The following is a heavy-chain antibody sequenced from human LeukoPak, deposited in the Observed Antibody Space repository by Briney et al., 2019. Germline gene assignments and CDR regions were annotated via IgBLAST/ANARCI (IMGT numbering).Heavy chain of an antibody. V-gene: IGHV4-61*02. CDR2: IYTSGST. Sequence: SETLSLTCTVSGGSISSGSYYWSWIRQPAGKGLEWIGRIYTSGSTNYNPSLKSRVTISVDTSKNQFSLKLSSVTAADTAVYYCAKGGPAYYDFWSGYPDYWDQGTLVTVSS. J-gene: IGHJ4*02. CDR3: AKGGPAYYDFWSGYPDY. CDR1: GGSISSGSYY. D-gene: IGHD3-3*01.